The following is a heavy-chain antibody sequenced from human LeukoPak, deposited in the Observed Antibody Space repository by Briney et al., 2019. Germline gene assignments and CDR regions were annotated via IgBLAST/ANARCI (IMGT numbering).Heavy chain of an antibody. CDR2: ISGSGAST. CDR3: AKDKASVAAKGPFDY. J-gene: IGHJ4*02. D-gene: IGHD2-15*01. Sequence: GGSLRLSCAASEFTFSNYAMTWVRQAPGKGLEWVSSISGSGASTYYADSVKGRFTISRDNSKNTLYLQFNSLRAEGTAVYYCAKDKASVAAKGPFDYWGQGTLVTVSS. CDR1: EFTFSNYA. V-gene: IGHV3-23*01.